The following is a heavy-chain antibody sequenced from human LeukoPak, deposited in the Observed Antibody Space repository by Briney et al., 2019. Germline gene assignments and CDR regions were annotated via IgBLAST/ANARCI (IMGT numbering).Heavy chain of an antibody. Sequence: SETLSLTCAVYGGSFSGYYWSWIRQPPGKGLEWIGEINHSGSTNYNPSLKSRVTISVDTSKNQFSLKLSSVTAADTAVYYCAGWDYYDSRGFDPWGQGTLVTVSS. J-gene: IGHJ5*02. CDR1: GGSFSGYY. CDR2: INHSGST. V-gene: IGHV4-34*01. D-gene: IGHD3-22*01. CDR3: AGWDYYDSRGFDP.